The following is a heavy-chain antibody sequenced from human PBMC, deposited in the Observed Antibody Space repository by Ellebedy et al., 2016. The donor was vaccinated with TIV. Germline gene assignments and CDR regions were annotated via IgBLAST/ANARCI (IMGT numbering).Heavy chain of an antibody. V-gene: IGHV1-46*01. Sequence: ASVKVSCKASGYSFTTYYMHWVRQAPGQGLDWMGVLNPSGGGTSYARKFQGRITMTRDTSTRTVYMEMSSLRSEDTAVYYCVRALNDSGWRIPFDYWGQGTLVTVSS. CDR2: LNPSGGGT. J-gene: IGHJ4*02. CDR3: VRALNDSGWRIPFDY. D-gene: IGHD6-19*01. CDR1: GYSFTTYY.